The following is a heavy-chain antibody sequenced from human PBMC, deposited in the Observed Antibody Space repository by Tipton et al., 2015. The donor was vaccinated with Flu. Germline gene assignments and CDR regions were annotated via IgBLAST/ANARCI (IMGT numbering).Heavy chain of an antibody. CDR3: ARGAYEGGY. V-gene: IGHV1-2*06. Sequence: QVQLVQSGAEVREPGASVKVSCKASGYTFTDYYMHWVRQAPGQGLEWMGRINPGSGATGYAQKFLVRVTLTTDTSSGTAYMELHTLRFDDTAVYFCARGAYEGGYWGQGTLVTVSS. CDR1: GYTFTDYY. D-gene: IGHD5-12*01. J-gene: IGHJ4*02. CDR2: INPGSGAT.